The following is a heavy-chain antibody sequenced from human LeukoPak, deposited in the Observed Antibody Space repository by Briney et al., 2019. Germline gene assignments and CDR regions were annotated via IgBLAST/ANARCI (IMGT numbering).Heavy chain of an antibody. CDR2: ISSNGGST. Sequence: EPGGSLRLSCAVAGFNFWNTDMSWVRQAPGKGLEYVSAISSNGGSTYYANSVKGRFTISRDNSKNTLYLQMGSLRAEDMAVYYCARNDRTAYYYGSGSFPTALDYWGQGTLVTVSS. D-gene: IGHD3-10*01. CDR1: GFNFWNTD. CDR3: ARNDRTAYYYGSGSFPTALDY. J-gene: IGHJ4*02. V-gene: IGHV3-64*01.